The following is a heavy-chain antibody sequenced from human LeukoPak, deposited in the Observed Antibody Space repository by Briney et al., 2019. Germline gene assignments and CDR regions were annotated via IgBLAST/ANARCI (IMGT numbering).Heavy chain of an antibody. V-gene: IGHV3-33*01. CDR2: IWYDGSNK. D-gene: IGHD2-2*02. CDR3: ERDPYCSSTGCYNLYYYGMDV. Sequence: GGSLRLSCAASGFTFSSYGMHWVRQAPGKGLEWVAVIWYDGSNKYYADSVKGRFTISGDNSKNTLYLQMNSLRAEDTAVYYCERDPYCSSTGCYNLYYYGMDVWGQGTTVTVSS. CDR1: GFTFSSYG. J-gene: IGHJ6*02.